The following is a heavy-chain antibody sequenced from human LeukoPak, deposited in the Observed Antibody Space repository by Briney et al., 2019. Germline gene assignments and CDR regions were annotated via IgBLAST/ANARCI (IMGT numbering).Heavy chain of an antibody. V-gene: IGHV3-23*01. CDR3: ARRQPSYFDY. D-gene: IGHD1-1*01. CDR1: GFTFSSYA. J-gene: IGHJ4*02. Sequence: PGASLRLSCAASGFTFSSYAVSWVRQAPGKGLEWVSAISGSGGSTYYADSVKGRFTISRDNSKNTLYLQMNSLRAEDTAVYYCARRQPSYFDYWGQGTLVTVSS. CDR2: ISGSGGST.